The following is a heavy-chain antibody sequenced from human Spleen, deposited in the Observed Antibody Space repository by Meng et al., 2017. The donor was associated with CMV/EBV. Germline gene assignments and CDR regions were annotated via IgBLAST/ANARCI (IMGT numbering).Heavy chain of an antibody. Sequence: ESGGCLVPPGGSLRLSWAASGVTVSSNYMSWVRQAPGKGLEWVSVIYSGGSTYYADSVKGKFTISRDNSKITLYLQMNSLRAEDTAVYYCARTLQAAWFDPWGQGTLVTVSS. CDR3: ARTLQAAWFDP. CDR1: GVTVSSNY. D-gene: IGHD2-15*01. V-gene: IGHV3-66*01. J-gene: IGHJ5*02. CDR2: IYSGGST.